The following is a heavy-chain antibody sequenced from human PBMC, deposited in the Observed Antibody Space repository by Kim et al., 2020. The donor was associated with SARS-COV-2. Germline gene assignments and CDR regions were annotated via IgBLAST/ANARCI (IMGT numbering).Heavy chain of an antibody. J-gene: IGHJ4*02. CDR3: ARLPHDSSGYVDC. D-gene: IGHD3-22*01. CDR2: VYHSGTT. CDR1: GDSISSSFNY. Sequence: SETLSLTCTVSGDSISSSFNYWGWIRQPPGKGLEWIGSVYHSGTTYDSPSLKSRVTASVDTSKNEFSLKVTSVTAADTAVYFCARLPHDSSGYVDCWGQGILVTVSS. V-gene: IGHV4-39*01.